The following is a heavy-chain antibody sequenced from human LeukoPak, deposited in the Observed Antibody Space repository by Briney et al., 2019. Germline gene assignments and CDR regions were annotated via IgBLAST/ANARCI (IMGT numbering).Heavy chain of an antibody. CDR3: ARELDGSGSPFDY. CDR1: GYTFTSYY. J-gene: IGHJ4*02. CDR2: IIPIFGTA. D-gene: IGHD3-10*01. Sequence: SVKVSCKASGYTFTSYYMHWVRQAPGQGLEWMGGIIPIFGTANYAQKFQGRVTITADESTSTAYMELSSLRSEDTAVYYCARELDGSGSPFDYWGQGTLVTVSS. V-gene: IGHV1-69*13.